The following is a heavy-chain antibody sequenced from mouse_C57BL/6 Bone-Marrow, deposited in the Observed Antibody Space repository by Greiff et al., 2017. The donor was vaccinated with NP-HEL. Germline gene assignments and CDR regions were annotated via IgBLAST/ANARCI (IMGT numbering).Heavy chain of an antibody. CDR3: TRRGYYYGSPFDY. Sequence: VQLQQSGAELVRPGASVTLSCKASGYTFTDYEMHWVKQTPVHGLEWIGAIDPETGGTAYNQKFKGKAILTADKSSSTAYREIRSLTSEDSAVYYCTRRGYYYGSPFDYWGQGTTLTVSS. D-gene: IGHD1-1*01. J-gene: IGHJ2*01. V-gene: IGHV1-15*01. CDR1: GYTFTDYE. CDR2: IDPETGGT.